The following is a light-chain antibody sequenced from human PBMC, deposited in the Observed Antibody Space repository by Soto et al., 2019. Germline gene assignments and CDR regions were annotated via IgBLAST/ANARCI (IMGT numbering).Light chain of an antibody. CDR3: SSYTRSSTVV. Sequence: QSVLTQPAYVSGSPGQSITISCTGTSSDVGGYNYVSWYQQHPGKAPKLMIYDVSNRPSGVSNRFSGSKSGNTASLTISGLQAEDEADYYCSSYTRSSTVVFGGGTKLTVL. J-gene: IGLJ2*01. CDR1: SSDVGGYNY. CDR2: DVS. V-gene: IGLV2-14*01.